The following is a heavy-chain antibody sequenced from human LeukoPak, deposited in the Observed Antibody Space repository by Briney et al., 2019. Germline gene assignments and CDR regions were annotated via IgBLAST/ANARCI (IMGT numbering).Heavy chain of an antibody. D-gene: IGHD1-1*01. CDR3: VKITSVTGGDC. V-gene: IGHV3-64D*09. CDR1: GFTFSAYA. Sequence: PGGSLRLSCSASGFTFSAYAMYWVRQAPGKGLEYVSGISSNGGSSFYADSEKGRFTISRDNSKNTLYLQMSSLRAEDTAVYYCVKITSVTGGDCWGQGTRLTVSS. CDR2: ISSNGGSS. J-gene: IGHJ4*02.